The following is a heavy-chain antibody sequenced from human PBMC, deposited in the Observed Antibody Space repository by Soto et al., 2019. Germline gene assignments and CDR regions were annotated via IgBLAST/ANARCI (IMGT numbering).Heavy chain of an antibody. CDR1: GGTFSSYA. J-gene: IGHJ4*02. Sequence: ASVKVSCKASGGTFSSYAISWVRQAPGQGLEWMGGIIPIFGTANYAQKFQGRVTITADESTSTAYMELSSLRSEDTAVYYCAIRETLVVVPAAMFPLDYWGQGTLVTV. D-gene: IGHD2-2*01. CDR2: IIPIFGTA. CDR3: AIRETLVVVPAAMFPLDY. V-gene: IGHV1-69*13.